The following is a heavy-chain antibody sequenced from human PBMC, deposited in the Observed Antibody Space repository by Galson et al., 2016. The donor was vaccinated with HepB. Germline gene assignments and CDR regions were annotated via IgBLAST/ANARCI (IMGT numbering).Heavy chain of an antibody. Sequence: SLRLSCAASGFAFSGYWMHWVRQVPGKGLLWVSDINKDGSDTKYADSVKGRFSISRDNAKNTLYLQMQSLRAEDTAIYYCARRVTNYDVLTDPHYYYYGFDVWGQGTTVTVSS. J-gene: IGHJ6*02. CDR3: ARRVTNYDVLTDPHYYYYGFDV. D-gene: IGHD3-9*01. CDR2: INKDGSDT. V-gene: IGHV3-74*03. CDR1: GFAFSGYW.